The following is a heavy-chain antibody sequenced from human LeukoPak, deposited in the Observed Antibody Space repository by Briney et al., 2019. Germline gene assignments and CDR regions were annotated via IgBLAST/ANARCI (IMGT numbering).Heavy chain of an antibody. CDR3: ARARFWGRPGIAVAGTKRGNFDY. CDR1: GGSLSVYY. V-gene: IGHV4-34*01. CDR2: IKHSGST. J-gene: IGHJ4*02. D-gene: IGHD6-19*01. Sequence: SETLSLTCAVYGGSLSVYYWSWIRQPPGKELEWIGEIKHSGSTNYNPSLKSRVTISVDTSKNQFSLKLSSVTAADTAVYYCARARFWGRPGIAVAGTKRGNFDYWGQGTLVTVSS.